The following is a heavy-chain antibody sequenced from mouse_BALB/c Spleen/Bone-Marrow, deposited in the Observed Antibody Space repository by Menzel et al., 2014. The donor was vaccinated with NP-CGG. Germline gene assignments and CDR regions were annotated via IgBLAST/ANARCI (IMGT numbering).Heavy chain of an antibody. D-gene: IGHD1-1*01. CDR3: VRAYGSSYAMDY. V-gene: IGHV5-9-4*01. J-gene: IGHJ4*01. CDR2: ISSGGNYT. Sequence: EVQGVESGGGLVKPGGSLKLSCAASGFTFSSYAMSWVRQSPEKRLEWVAEISSGGNYTYYPDTVTGRFTISRDNAKNILYLEMSSLRPDDTAMYYCVRAYGSSYAMDYWGQGTSVTVSS. CDR1: GFTFSSYA.